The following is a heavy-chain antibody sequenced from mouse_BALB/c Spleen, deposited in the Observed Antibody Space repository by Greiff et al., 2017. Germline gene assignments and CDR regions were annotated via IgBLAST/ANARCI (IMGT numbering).Heavy chain of an antibody. CDR2: IWAGGST. Sequence: VKLVESGPGLVAPSQSLSITCTVSGFSLTSYGVHWVRQPPGKGLEWLGVIWAGGSTNYNSALMSRLSIRKDNSKSQVFLKMNSLPTDDTTMYYCARDPGTGYYGAMDYWGQGTSVTVSS. J-gene: IGHJ4*01. CDR3: ARDPGTGYYGAMDY. V-gene: IGHV2-9*02. CDR1: GFSLTSYG. D-gene: IGHD2-1*01.